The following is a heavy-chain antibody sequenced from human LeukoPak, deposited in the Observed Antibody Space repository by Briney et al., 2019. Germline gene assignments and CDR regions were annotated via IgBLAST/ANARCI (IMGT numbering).Heavy chain of an antibody. V-gene: IGHV3-7*03. CDR1: GFTFSSYA. CDR2: IKEDGTET. Sequence: PGGSLRLSCAASGFTFSSYAMSWVRLAPGKGLEWVANIKEDGTETYYVDSVKGRFTISRDNAKNSLYLQMNSLRDEDTAVYYCAKEGRSLQTYWGQGTLVTVSS. CDR3: AKEGRSLQTY. D-gene: IGHD5-24*01. J-gene: IGHJ4*02.